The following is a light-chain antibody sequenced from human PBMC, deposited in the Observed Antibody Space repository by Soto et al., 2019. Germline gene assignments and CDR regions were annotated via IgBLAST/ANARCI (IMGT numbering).Light chain of an antibody. CDR3: QQYVNSPGT. J-gene: IGKJ1*01. CDR1: QXXNSDY. V-gene: IGKV3-20*01. CDR2: GAS. Sequence: EIVLTQSPGXXSLSPGXRAXXXXXASQXXNSDYFAWFQLKPGQAPRLLIYGASRRATGIPDRFSGSGSGTDFTLTINRLEPEDFAMYYCQQYVNSPGTFGQGSRIEIK.